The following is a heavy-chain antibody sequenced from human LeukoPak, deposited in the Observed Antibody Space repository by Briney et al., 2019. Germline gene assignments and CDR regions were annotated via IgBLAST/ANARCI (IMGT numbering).Heavy chain of an antibody. CDR1: GYTFTGYY. CDR2: INPNSGGT. V-gene: IGHV1-2*02. D-gene: IGHD3-22*01. Sequence: ASVKVSCQASGYTFTGYYMHWVRQAPGQGLEWMGWINPNSGGTNYAQKFQSRVTMTRDTSISTAYMELSRLRSDDTAVYYCATYYDSSGYHYYYYYGMDVWGQGTTVTVSS. CDR3: ATYYDSSGYHYYYYYGMDV. J-gene: IGHJ6*02.